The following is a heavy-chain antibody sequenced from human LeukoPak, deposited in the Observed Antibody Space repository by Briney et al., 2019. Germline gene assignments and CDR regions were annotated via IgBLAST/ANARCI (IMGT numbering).Heavy chain of an antibody. CDR2: ISSSSSYI. Sequence: GGSLRLSCAASGFTFSSYSMTWVRQAPGKGLEWVSSISSSSSYIYYADSVKGRFTISRDNAKNSLYLQMNSLRAEDTAVYYCARAYDFWSGYLFHWGQGTLVTVSS. CDR3: ARAYDFWSGYLFH. V-gene: IGHV3-21*01. CDR1: GFTFSSYS. D-gene: IGHD3-3*01. J-gene: IGHJ4*02.